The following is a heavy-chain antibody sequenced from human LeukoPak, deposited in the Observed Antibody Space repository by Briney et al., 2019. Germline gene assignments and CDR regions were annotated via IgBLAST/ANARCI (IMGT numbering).Heavy chain of an antibody. V-gene: IGHV4-39*01. CDR2: IYYSGST. Sequence: SETLSLTCTVSGGSISSSSYYWGWIRQPPGKGLEWIVSIYYSGSTYYNPSLKSRVTISVDTSKNQFSLKLSSVTAADTAVYYCARHSYYYDSSGYYTSMFDPWGQGTLVTVSS. D-gene: IGHD3-22*01. CDR1: GGSISSSSYY. CDR3: ARHSYYYDSSGYYTSMFDP. J-gene: IGHJ5*02.